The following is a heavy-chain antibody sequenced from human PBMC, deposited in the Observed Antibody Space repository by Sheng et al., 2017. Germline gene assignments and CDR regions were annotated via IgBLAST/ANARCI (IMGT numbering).Heavy chain of an antibody. V-gene: IGHV3-21*06. D-gene: IGHD2-21*01. CDR1: GFTFSTYR. J-gene: IGHJ4*02. CDR3: ARDNVYGIYYFDY. CDR2: ISSSSSHI. Sequence: EVQLVESGGGLVKPGGSLRLSCAASGFTFSTYRMNWVRQAPGKGLEWVSSISSSSSHIYYADSVKGRFTISRDNAKNSLYLQMNSLRAEDTAVYYCARDNVYGIYYFDYWGQGTLVTVSS.